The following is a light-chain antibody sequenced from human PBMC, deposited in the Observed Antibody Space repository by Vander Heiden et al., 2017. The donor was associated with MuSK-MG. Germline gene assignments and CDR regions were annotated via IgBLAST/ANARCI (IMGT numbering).Light chain of an antibody. CDR2: DAS. Sequence: DIVLTQSPATLSLSPGERATLSCRASQSFSSYLAWYQEKPGQAPRFLIYDASNRATGIPARFSGSGSGTDFTLTISSLEPEDFAVYYCQQRSNGPPRLTFGGGTKVEIK. J-gene: IGKJ4*01. V-gene: IGKV3-11*01. CDR1: QSFSSY. CDR3: QQRSNGPPRLT.